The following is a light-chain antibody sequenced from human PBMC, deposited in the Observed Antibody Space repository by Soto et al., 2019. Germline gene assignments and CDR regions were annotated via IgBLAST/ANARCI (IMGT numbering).Light chain of an antibody. Sequence: DIQMTQSPSTLSGSVGDRVTITCRASQNIDISLAWFQQRPGQAPKVLIYAASGLASGVPSTFSGSGSGTEFTLTISSLQPDDFATYFCQHYDTFPWAFGQGTKVDIK. V-gene: IGKV1-5*01. CDR1: QNIDIS. CDR3: QHYDTFPWA. J-gene: IGKJ1*01. CDR2: AAS.